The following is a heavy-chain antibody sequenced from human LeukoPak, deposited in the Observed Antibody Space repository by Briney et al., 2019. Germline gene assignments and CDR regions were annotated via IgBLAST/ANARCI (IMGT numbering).Heavy chain of an antibody. J-gene: IGHJ4*02. D-gene: IGHD5-18*01. CDR3: ARDPRGFSCHTYDY. V-gene: IGHV3-11*04. CDR1: GFSFSDYY. CDR2: ISSSGTTI. Sequence: PGGSLRLSCAASGFSFSDYYMSWIRQSPGKGLEWISYISSSGTTIYYADSVKGRFTISRDNAKNSLSLQMNSLRADDTAVYYCARDPRGFSCHTYDYWGQGTRVTVSS.